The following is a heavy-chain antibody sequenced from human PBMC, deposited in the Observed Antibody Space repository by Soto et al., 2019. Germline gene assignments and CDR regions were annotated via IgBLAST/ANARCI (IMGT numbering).Heavy chain of an antibody. CDR1: GGSISSGGYY. D-gene: IGHD3-22*01. CDR2: IYYGGST. V-gene: IGHV4-31*03. Sequence: ASETLSLTCTVSGGSISSGGYYWSWIRQHPGKGLEWIGYIYYGGSTYYNPSLKSRATISGDTSKNQFSLKLSSVTAADTAVYYCARGGYYYENSGQNAYDYWGQGILVTVSS. J-gene: IGHJ4*01. CDR3: ARGGYYYENSGQNAYDY.